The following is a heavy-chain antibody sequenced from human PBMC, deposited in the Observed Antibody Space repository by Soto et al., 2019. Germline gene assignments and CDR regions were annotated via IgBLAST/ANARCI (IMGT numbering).Heavy chain of an antibody. J-gene: IGHJ4*02. CDR1: GFTFSTYA. D-gene: IGHD3-22*01. CDR3: AKGSSASRPYYVDY. Sequence: EVQLLESGGGLVQPGGSLRLSFAASGFTFSTYAMIWVRQAPGKGLEWVSAITGSGGSTYYADSVKGRFTISRDNSKNTLYLQMSSLRADDTALYYCAKGSSASRPYYVDYWGQGTLVTVSS. CDR2: ITGSGGST. V-gene: IGHV3-23*01.